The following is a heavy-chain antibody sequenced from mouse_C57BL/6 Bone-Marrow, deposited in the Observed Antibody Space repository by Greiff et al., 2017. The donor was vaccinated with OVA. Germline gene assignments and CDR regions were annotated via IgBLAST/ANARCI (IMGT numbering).Heavy chain of an antibody. Sequence: EVKLVESGGGLVKPGGSLKLSCAASGFTFSSYAMSWVRQTPGKRLEWVATISDGGSYTYYPDNVKGRFTISRDNAKNNLYLQMSHLKSEDTAMYYCARMYGITGYYAMDYWGQGTSVTVSS. CDR1: GFTFSSYA. CDR3: ARMYGITGYYAMDY. CDR2: ISDGGSYT. J-gene: IGHJ4*01. V-gene: IGHV5-4*03. D-gene: IGHD2-10*02.